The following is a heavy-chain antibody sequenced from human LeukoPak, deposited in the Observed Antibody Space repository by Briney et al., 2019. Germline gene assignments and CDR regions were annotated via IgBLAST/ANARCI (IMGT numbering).Heavy chain of an antibody. CDR2: AYYRSRWYN. V-gene: IGHV6-1*01. CDR1: GVGVSSNSAA. J-gene: IGHJ3*02. Sequence: SQTLSLTCAISGVGVSSNSAAWNWIRQSPSRGLEWLGRAYYRSRWYNDYALSVKSRITINPDTSKNQFSLQLNSVTTEDTALYYCASSLDYGDYGWDAFDIWGQGTMVTVSS. D-gene: IGHD4-17*01. CDR3: ASSLDYGDYGWDAFDI.